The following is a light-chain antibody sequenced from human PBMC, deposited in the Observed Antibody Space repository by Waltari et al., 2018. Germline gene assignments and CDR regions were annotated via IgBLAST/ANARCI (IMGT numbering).Light chain of an antibody. CDR2: GAS. Sequence: EIVLTQSPGTLSLSPGERATLSCRASQSVSRTLAWYQQKPGQAPRLLIYGASSRATGIPYRFSGSGSGTDFSLTISRLEPEDFAVYYCQKYGTLPATFGQGTKVEIK. CDR1: QSVSRT. V-gene: IGKV3-20*01. CDR3: QKYGTLPAT. J-gene: IGKJ1*01.